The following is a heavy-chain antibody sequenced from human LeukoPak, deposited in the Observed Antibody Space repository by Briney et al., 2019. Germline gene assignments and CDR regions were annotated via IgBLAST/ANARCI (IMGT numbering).Heavy chain of an antibody. D-gene: IGHD6-6*01. CDR3: ARGGEQLAAYYYYGMDV. Sequence: GGSLRLSCAASGFTFSSYSMNWVRQAPGKGLEWVSSISSSSSYIYYADSVKGRFTISRDNAKNSLYLQMNSLRVEDTAVYYCARGGEQLAAYYYYGMDVWGQGTTVTVSS. CDR1: GFTFSSYS. J-gene: IGHJ6*02. V-gene: IGHV3-21*01. CDR2: ISSSSSYI.